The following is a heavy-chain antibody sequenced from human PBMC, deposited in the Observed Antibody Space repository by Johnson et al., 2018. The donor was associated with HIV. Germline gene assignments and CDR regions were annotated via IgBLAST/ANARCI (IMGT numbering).Heavy chain of an antibody. V-gene: IGHV3-11*04. Sequence: QVQLVESGGGLVKPGGSLRLSCAASGFSFSDYYMSWIRQAPGKGLEWVSYISSSGRTIYYADSVVKGRFTISRDNAKNSVFLQMNSLRVEDTAIYYCARQPDNFWSSDAFDIWGQGTMVTVSS. J-gene: IGHJ3*02. CDR2: ISSSGRTI. CDR1: GFSFSDYY. CDR3: ARQPDNFWSSDAFDI. D-gene: IGHD3-3*01.